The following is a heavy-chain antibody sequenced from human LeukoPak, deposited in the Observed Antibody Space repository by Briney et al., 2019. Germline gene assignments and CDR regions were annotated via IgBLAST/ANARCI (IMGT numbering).Heavy chain of an antibody. Sequence: GGSLRLSCAASGFTFSDYNMRWIRQAPGKGLGWVSSISRSGSTKYYADSVKGRFTISRDNAKNSLYLQMNSLRAEDTAVYYCARDLSTMPGGYWGQGTLVTVSS. J-gene: IGHJ4*02. CDR3: ARDLSTMPGGY. CDR2: ISRSGSTK. CDR1: GFTFSDYN. D-gene: IGHD2-2*01. V-gene: IGHV3-11*04.